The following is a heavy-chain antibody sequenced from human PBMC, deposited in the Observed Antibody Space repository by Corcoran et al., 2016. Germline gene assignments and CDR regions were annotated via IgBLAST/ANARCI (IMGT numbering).Heavy chain of an antibody. V-gene: IGHV4-59*01. D-gene: IGHD5-18*01. CDR2: IYYSGST. CDR3: ARVLDTAMVQGYYYYGMDV. J-gene: IGHJ6*02. Sequence: QVQLQESGPGLVKPSETLSLTCTVSGGSISSYYWSWIRQPPGKGLEWIGYIYYSGSTNYNPSLKSRVTISVDTSKNQFSLKLSSVTAADTAGYYGARVLDTAMVQGYYYYGMDVWGQGTTVTVSS. CDR1: GGSISSYY.